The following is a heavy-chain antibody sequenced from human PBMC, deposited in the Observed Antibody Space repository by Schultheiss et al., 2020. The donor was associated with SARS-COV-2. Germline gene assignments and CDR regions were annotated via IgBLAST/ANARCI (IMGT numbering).Heavy chain of an antibody. D-gene: IGHD6-6*01. CDR2: MNPNSGNT. V-gene: IGHV1-8*01. J-gene: IGHJ3*02. Sequence: ASVKVSCKASGYTFTSYDINWVRQATGQGLEWMGWMNPNSGNTGYAQKFQGRVTMTRNTSISTAYMELSSLRSEDTAVYYCARGDIAARRRAFDIWGQGTMVTVSS. CDR1: GYTFTSYD. CDR3: ARGDIAARRRAFDI.